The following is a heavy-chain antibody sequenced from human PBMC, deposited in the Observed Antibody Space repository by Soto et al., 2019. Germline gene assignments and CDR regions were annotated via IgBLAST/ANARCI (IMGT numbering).Heavy chain of an antibody. D-gene: IGHD2-15*01. CDR2: IYYSGRT. CDR3: ARLQGGAFDT. J-gene: IGHJ3*02. V-gene: IGHV4-39*01. Sequence: PSETLSLTCTVSGDSFSSGSYYWGWIRQPPGKGLEWIVNIYYSGRTYYNPSLKSRVTISVDTSKNQFSLKLSSVTAADTAVYYCARLQGGAFDTCGQASMVSVSS. CDR1: GDSFSSGSYY.